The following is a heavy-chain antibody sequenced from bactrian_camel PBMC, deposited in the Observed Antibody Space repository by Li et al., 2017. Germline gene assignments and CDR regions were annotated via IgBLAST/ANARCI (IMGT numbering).Heavy chain of an antibody. Sequence: DVQLVESGGGSVQAGGSLRLSCAASGYTDDLCSMGWFRQAPGKERERIAAIYTTAGTAYYTDSVKGRFTISHDAAKSTTYLQMTSLKPEDTAMYYCAAEWCPDRERIRTITAVSLGYWGQGTQVTVS. D-gene: IGHD2*01. J-gene: IGHJ6*01. CDR1: GYTDDLCS. CDR3: AAEWCPDRERIRTITAVSLGY. V-gene: IGHV3S31*01. CDR2: IYTTAGTA.